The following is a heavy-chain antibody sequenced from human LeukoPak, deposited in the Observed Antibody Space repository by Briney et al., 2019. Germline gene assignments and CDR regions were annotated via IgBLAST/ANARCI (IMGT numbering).Heavy chain of an antibody. CDR2: ISAYNGNT. D-gene: IGHD3-3*01. CDR1: GYTFTSYG. Sequence: ASVKVSCKASGYTFTSYGISWVRQAPGQGLEWMGWISAYNGNTNYAQKLQGRVTMTTDTSTSTAYMELRSLRSDDTAVYYCAREYGDFWSSYGMDVWGQGTTVTVSS. V-gene: IGHV1-18*01. J-gene: IGHJ6*02. CDR3: AREYGDFWSSYGMDV.